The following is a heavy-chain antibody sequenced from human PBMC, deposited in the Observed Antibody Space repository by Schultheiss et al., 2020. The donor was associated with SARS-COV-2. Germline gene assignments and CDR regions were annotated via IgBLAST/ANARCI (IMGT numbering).Heavy chain of an antibody. CDR3: ARVYEQLVVDY. D-gene: IGHD6-6*01. CDR2: IYHSGST. J-gene: IGHJ4*02. V-gene: IGHV4-4*02. CDR1: GGSISSSNW. Sequence: SETLSLTCAVSGGSISSSNWWSWVRQPPGKGLEWIGEIYHSGSTNYNPSLKSRATISVDKSKNQFSLKLSSVTAADTAVYYCARVYEQLVVDYWGQGTLVTVSS.